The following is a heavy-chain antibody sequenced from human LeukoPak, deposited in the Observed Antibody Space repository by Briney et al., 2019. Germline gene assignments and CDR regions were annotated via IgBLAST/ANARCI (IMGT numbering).Heavy chain of an antibody. Sequence: SETLSLTCAVYGGSFSGYYWSWIRQPPGKGLEWIGEINHSGSTNYNPSLKSRVTISVDTSKNQFSLKLSSVTAADTAVYYCASYGALAAPRYWGQGTLVTVSS. CDR1: GGSFSGYY. V-gene: IGHV4-34*01. CDR2: INHSGST. J-gene: IGHJ4*02. D-gene: IGHD6-13*01. CDR3: ASYGALAAPRY.